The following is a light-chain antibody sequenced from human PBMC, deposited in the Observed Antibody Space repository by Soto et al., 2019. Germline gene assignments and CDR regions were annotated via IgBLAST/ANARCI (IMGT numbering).Light chain of an antibody. CDR1: QSVSSY. CDR2: DAS. J-gene: IGKJ1*01. Sequence: EIVLTQSPATLSLSPGERATLSCRASQSVSSYSAWYQQKPGQAPRLLIYDASNRATGIPARFSGSGSGTDFTLTISSLEPEDFAVYYCQQRSNWLSWTFGQGTKVEIK. CDR3: QQRSNWLSWT. V-gene: IGKV3-11*01.